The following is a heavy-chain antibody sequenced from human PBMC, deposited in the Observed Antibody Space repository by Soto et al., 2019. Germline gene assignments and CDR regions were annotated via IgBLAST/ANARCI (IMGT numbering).Heavy chain of an antibody. J-gene: IGHJ5*02. CDR1: GGSISSYY. V-gene: IGHV4-59*01. CDR3: ARERETDYGDENNWFDP. Sequence: SETLSLTCTVSGGSISSYYWSWIRQPPGKGLEWIGYIYYSGSTNYNPSLKSRVTISVDTSKNQFSLKLSSVTAADTAVYYCARERETDYGDENNWFDPWGQGTLVTVSS. D-gene: IGHD4-17*01. CDR2: IYYSGST.